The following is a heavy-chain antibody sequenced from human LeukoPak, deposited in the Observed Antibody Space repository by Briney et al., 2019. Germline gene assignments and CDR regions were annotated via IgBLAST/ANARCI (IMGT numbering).Heavy chain of an antibody. Sequence: GASVKVSCKASGYTFTSYGISWVRQAPGQGLEWMGWISAYNGNTNYAQKLQGRVTMTTDTSTSTAYTELRSLRSDDTAVYYCTRYAAYDGYDYWGQGTLVTVSS. CDR2: ISAYNGNT. J-gene: IGHJ4*02. CDR3: TRYAAYDGYDY. D-gene: IGHD3-22*01. CDR1: GYTFTSYG. V-gene: IGHV1-18*01.